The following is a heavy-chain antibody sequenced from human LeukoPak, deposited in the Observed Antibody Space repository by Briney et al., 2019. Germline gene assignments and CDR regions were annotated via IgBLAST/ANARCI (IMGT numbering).Heavy chain of an antibody. CDR1: GFTFSSYA. D-gene: IGHD1-14*01. CDR2: ISGSGGRT. J-gene: IGHJ4*02. CDR3: AKGGNTATTAGDY. V-gene: IGHV3-23*01. Sequence: GGSLRLSCTASGFTFSSYATNWVRQAPGKGLEWVSAISGSGGRTYYADFVKGRFTISRDDSRNTLYHQMNSLRAEDTALYYCAKGGNTATTAGDYWGQGTLVTVSS.